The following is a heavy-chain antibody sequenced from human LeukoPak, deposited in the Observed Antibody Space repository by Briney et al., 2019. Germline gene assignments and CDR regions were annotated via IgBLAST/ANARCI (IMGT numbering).Heavy chain of an antibody. J-gene: IGHJ4*02. CDR1: GYTFTSYD. CDR3: ARDRFDYYDSSGYHYRSNYFDY. V-gene: IGHV1-8*01. D-gene: IGHD3-22*01. Sequence: ASVKVSCKASGYTFTSYDINWVRQATGQGLEWMGWMNPNSGNTGYAQKFQGRVTMTRNTSISTAYMELSSLRSEDTAVYYCARDRFDYYDSSGYHYRSNYFDYWGQGTLVTVSS. CDR2: MNPNSGNT.